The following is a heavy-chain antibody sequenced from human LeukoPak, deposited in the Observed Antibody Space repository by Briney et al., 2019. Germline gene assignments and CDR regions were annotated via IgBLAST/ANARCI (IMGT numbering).Heavy chain of an antibody. CDR1: GFTFSSYA. V-gene: IGHV3-23*01. CDR3: AKQTRRGDYGVYSYFDY. D-gene: IGHD4-17*01. Sequence: PGGSLRLSCAAFGFTFSSYAMSWVRQAPGKGLEWVSAISGSGGSTYYADSVKGRFAISRDNSKNTLYLQMNSLRAEDTAVYYCAKQTRRGDYGVYSYFDYWGQGTLVTVSS. J-gene: IGHJ4*02. CDR2: ISGSGGST.